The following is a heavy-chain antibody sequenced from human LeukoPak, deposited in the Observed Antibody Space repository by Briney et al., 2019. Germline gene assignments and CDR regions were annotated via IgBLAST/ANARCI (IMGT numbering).Heavy chain of an antibody. Sequence: ASXKVSCKASGYTFTSYYMHWVRQAPGQGLEGMGIINPSGGSTSYAQKFQGRVTMTRDTSTSKVYMELSSLRSEDTAVYYCASDGIPIAAAYFDYWGQGTLVTVSS. V-gene: IGHV1-46*01. D-gene: IGHD6-13*01. J-gene: IGHJ4*02. CDR3: ASDGIPIAAAYFDY. CDR1: GYTFTSYY. CDR2: INPSGGST.